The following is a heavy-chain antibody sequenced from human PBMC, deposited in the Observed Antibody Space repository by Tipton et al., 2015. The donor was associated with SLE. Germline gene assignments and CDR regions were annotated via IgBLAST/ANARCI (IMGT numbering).Heavy chain of an antibody. Sequence: LRLSCTVSGGSISGYHWSWLRQPPGKGLEWVGYISYTETAKYNPSLKSLVTMSIDTSKNQFSLKLSSLTAADTSVYYCAGDSGTYYFDFWGQGVLVNVSS. CDR3: AGDSGTYYFDF. D-gene: IGHD1-26*01. V-gene: IGHV4-59*01. J-gene: IGHJ4*02. CDR1: GGSISGYH. CDR2: ISYTETA.